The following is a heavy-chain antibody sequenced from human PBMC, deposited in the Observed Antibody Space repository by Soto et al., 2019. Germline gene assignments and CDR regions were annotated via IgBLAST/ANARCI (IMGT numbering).Heavy chain of an antibody. CDR1: GYTFTGYY. CDR3: ARGERIAAAGTPAFDI. D-gene: IGHD6-13*01. J-gene: IGHJ3*02. Sequence: ASVKVSCKASGYTFTGYYMHWVRQAPGQGLEWMGWINPNSGGTNYAQKFQGWVTMTRDTSISTAYMELSRLRSDDTAVYYCARGERIAAAGTPAFDIWGQGTMVTDSS. V-gene: IGHV1-2*04. CDR2: INPNSGGT.